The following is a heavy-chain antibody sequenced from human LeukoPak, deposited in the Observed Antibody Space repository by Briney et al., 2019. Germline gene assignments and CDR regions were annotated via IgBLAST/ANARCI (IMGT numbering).Heavy chain of an antibody. D-gene: IGHD3-22*01. V-gene: IGHV3-74*01. J-gene: IGHJ4*02. CDR2: INSDGSDT. CDR3: ARDLRYYYDSSGYPDY. CDR1: GFTFSNYW. Sequence: GGSLRLSCAASGFTFSNYWMHWVRHAPGKGLVWASRINSDGSDTSYADSVKGRFTISRDNAKNTLYLQISSLRAEDTALYYCARDLRYYYDSSGYPDYWGQGTLVTVSS.